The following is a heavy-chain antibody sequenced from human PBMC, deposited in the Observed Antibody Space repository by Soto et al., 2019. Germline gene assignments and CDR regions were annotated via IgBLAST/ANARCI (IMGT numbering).Heavy chain of an antibody. CDR1: GFTFSSHA. V-gene: IGHV3-23*01. J-gene: IGHJ4*02. CDR3: TKDVSVYSYGYFDY. Sequence: PGGSLRLSCAASGFTFSSHAMSWVRQAPGKGLEWVSAISGDAINTYYADSVKGRFTISRDNSRNTLYLQLDSLRAEDTALYFCTKDVSVYSYGYFDYWGLGTLVTVS. D-gene: IGHD5-18*01. CDR2: ISGDAINT.